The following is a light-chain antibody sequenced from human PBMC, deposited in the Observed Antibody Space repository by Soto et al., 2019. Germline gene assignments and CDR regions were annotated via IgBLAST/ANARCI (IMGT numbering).Light chain of an antibody. J-gene: IGKJ1*01. V-gene: IGKV3-20*01. CDR3: QQYGSSPWT. Sequence: EIVLTQSPATLALSPGGRATLACRSSQSVSSSFVAWFQQKARQAPRLLIYGTSSRATGIPDRFSGSGSGTDFTLTINRLEPEDFAMYFCQQYGSSPWTFGQGTKVDIK. CDR1: QSVSSSF. CDR2: GTS.